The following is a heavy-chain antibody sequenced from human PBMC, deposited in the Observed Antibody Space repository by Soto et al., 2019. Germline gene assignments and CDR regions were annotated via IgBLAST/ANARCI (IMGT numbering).Heavy chain of an antibody. CDR3: ARDYYGDYYFDY. V-gene: IGHV3-66*01. J-gene: IGHJ4*02. CDR2: IYSGGST. D-gene: IGHD4-17*01. CDR1: GFTVSSNY. Sequence: EVQLVESGGGLVQPGGSLRLSCAASGFTVSSNYMSWVRQAPGKGLEWVSVIYSGGSTYYADSVKGRFTISRDNSKNTVYLQRNSLIAEGTAVYYCARDYYGDYYFDYWGQGALVTVSS.